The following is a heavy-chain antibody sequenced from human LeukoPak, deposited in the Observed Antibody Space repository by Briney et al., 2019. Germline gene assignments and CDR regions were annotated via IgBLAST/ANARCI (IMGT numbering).Heavy chain of an antibody. V-gene: IGHV1-8*02. J-gene: IGHJ6*03. Sequence: ASVKVSCKASGGTFSSYAISWVRHAPVQGLESMGRMNPNSGNTGYAQKFQGRVTMTRNTSISTAYMELSSLRSEDTAVYYCASAQGAPYYYYYIDVWGKGTTVTVSS. CDR2: MNPNSGNT. CDR1: GGTFSSYA. CDR3: ASAQGAPYYYYYIDV.